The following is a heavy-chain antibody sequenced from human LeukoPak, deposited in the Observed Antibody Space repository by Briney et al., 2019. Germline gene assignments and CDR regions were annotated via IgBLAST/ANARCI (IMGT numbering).Heavy chain of an antibody. D-gene: IGHD3-16*02. CDR2: MNPNSGNT. Sequence: ASVKVSCKASGYTFTSYDINWVRQATGQGLEWMGWMNPNSGNTGSAQRFQGRVTMTRDTSRSTAYMELRSLTSEDTAVYYCPRGPLVRLPSSFDPWGQGTLVTVSS. V-gene: IGHV1-8*01. J-gene: IGHJ5*02. CDR3: PRGPLVRLPSSFDP. CDR1: GYTFTSYD.